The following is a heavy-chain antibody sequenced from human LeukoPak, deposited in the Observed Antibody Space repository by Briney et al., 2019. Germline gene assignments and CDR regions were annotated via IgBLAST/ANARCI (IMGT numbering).Heavy chain of an antibody. CDR2: IYYSGST. D-gene: IGHD3-10*01. V-gene: IGHV4-59*08. Sequence: PSETLSLTCAVYGGSFSGYYWSWIRQPPGKGLEWIGYIYYSGSTNYNPSLKSRVTIPVDTSKNQFSLKLSSVTAADTAVYYCARLVISGDELLWFGELRPGGYGMDVWGQGTTVTVSS. J-gene: IGHJ6*02. CDR1: GGSFSGYY. CDR3: ARLVISGDELLWFGELRPGGYGMDV.